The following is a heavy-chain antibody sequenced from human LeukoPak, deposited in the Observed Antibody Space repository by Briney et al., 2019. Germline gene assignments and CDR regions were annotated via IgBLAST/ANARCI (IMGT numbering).Heavy chain of an antibody. CDR3: ARRGYCSGGACYSFDY. CDR2: IYHSGST. J-gene: IGHJ4*02. D-gene: IGHD2-15*01. V-gene: IGHV4-38-2*01. CDR1: GYSISSGYY. Sequence: SETLSLTCAVSGYSISSGYYWGWIRQPPGRGLEWIGSIYHSGSTYYNPSLKSRVTISVDTSKNQFSLKLSSVTAADTAVYYCARRGYCSGGACYSFDYWGQGTLVTVSS.